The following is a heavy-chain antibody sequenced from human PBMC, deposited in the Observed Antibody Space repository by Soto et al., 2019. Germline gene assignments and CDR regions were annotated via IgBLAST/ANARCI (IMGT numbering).Heavy chain of an antibody. CDR1: GGSISSSSYY. CDR2: IYYSGST. J-gene: IGHJ4*02. D-gene: IGHD6-19*01. V-gene: IGHV4-39*01. CDR3: ARLLAGAREYYFDY. Sequence: SETLSLTCTVSGGSISSSSYYWGWIRQPPGKGLEWIGGIYYSGSTYYNPSLKSRVTISVDTSKNQFSLKLSSVTAADTAVYYCARLLAGAREYYFDYWGQGTLVTVSS.